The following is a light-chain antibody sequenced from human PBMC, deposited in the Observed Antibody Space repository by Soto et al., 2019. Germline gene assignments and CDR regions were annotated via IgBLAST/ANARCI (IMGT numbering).Light chain of an antibody. CDR2: GNS. Sequence: QSVLTQPPSVSGDPGQRVTISCTGSSSNIGAGYDVHWYQQLPGTAPKLLIYGNSNRPSGVPDRFSGSKSGTSASLAITGLQAEDEADYYCQSYDSSLSGSGVFGTGTKVTVL. CDR1: SSNIGAGYD. CDR3: QSYDSSLSGSGV. V-gene: IGLV1-40*01. J-gene: IGLJ1*01.